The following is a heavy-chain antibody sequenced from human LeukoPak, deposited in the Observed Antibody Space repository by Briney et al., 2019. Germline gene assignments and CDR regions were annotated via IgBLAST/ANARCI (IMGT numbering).Heavy chain of an antibody. CDR3: AKGGYSTPFDP. D-gene: IGHD1-26*01. V-gene: IGHV3-23*01. Sequence: GGSLRLSCAASGFIFTSYAMSWVRQAPGKGLEWVSTIRGSDRETYYADSVKGRFTVSRDNSKNTLYLQMNSLRAEDTALYYCAKGGYSTPFDPWGQGTLVTVSS. CDR1: GFIFTSYA. CDR2: IRGSDRET. J-gene: IGHJ5*02.